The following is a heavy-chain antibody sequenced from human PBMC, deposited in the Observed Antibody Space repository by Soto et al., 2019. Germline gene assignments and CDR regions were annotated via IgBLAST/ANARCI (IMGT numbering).Heavy chain of an antibody. V-gene: IGHV3-74*01. J-gene: IGHJ4*02. CDR3: AKDGRLGQFDY. CDR2: INSDGSST. CDR1: GFTLRGYW. D-gene: IGHD1-1*01. Sequence: EVQLVESGGGLVQPGGSLRLSCAASGFTLRGYWMHWVRQAPGKGLVWVSRINSDGSSTSYADSVKGRFTISRDNAKNTLYLQMNSLRAEDTAVYYCAKDGRLGQFDYWGQGPLVTASS.